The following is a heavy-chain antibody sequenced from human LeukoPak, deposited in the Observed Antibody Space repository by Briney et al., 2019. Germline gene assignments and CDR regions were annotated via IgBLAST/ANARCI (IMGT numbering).Heavy chain of an antibody. D-gene: IGHD2-15*01. CDR1: GYTFTSYD. CDR2: MNPNSGNT. V-gene: IGHV1-8*01. CDR3: ARVISYCGGSCYSYYFDY. J-gene: IGHJ4*02. Sequence: GASVKVSCKASGYTFTSYDINWVRQASGQGLEWMGWMNPNSGNTGYAQKFQGRVTMTRNTSISTAYMELRSLRSEDTAVYYCARVISYCGGSCYSYYFDYWGQGTLVTVSS.